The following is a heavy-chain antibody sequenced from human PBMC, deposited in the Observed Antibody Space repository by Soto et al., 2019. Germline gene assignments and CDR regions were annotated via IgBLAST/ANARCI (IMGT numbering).Heavy chain of an antibody. Sequence: EVQVVESGGGLVQPGWSLRLSCAASGFPFSDLDIDWVRQAPGKGLEWVSRIRNKANYDTTDYAASVKGRFTISRDDSKNSVYLQSNSMKTEDTAVYYCLIVGGTMTWGQGTLVSVSS. CDR1: GFPFSDLD. J-gene: IGHJ5*02. CDR3: LIVGGTMT. V-gene: IGHV3-72*01. CDR2: IRNKANYDTT. D-gene: IGHD1-26*01.